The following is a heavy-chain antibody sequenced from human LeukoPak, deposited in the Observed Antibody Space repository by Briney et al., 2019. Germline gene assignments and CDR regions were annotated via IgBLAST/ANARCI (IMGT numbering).Heavy chain of an antibody. CDR3: ARLLGYCAAGNCYFWEYFDY. CDR1: GDSITNNNYH. V-gene: IGHV4-39*01. J-gene: IGHJ4*02. CDR2: IYHSGSV. D-gene: IGHD2-8*02. Sequence: SETLSLTCTVSGDSITNNNYHWGWIRQPPGRGLEWIGTIYHSGSVDYNPSLRSRVTMSVHTSKNQVSLHLTSVTAADTAVYFCARLLGYCAAGNCYFWEYFDYWGQGILVPVSS.